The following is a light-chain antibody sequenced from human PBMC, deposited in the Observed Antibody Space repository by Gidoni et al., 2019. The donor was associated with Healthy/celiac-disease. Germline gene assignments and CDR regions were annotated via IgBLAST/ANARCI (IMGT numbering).Light chain of an antibody. Sequence: DIVMPQSPDSLAVSLGERATIHSKSSQSFLYSSINKNYLAWYQQKPGQPPKLLIYWASTRESGVPDRFSGSGSGTDFTLTISSLQAEDVAVYYCQQYYSTPLAFGQGTKVEIK. CDR2: WAS. V-gene: IGKV4-1*01. CDR3: QQYYSTPLA. J-gene: IGKJ1*01. CDR1: QSFLYSSINKNY.